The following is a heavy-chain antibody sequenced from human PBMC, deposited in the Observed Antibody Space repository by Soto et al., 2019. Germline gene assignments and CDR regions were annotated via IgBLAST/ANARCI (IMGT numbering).Heavy chain of an antibody. D-gene: IGHD3-16*01. Sequence: GGSLRLSCAASGFTFSNSGMFWVRQTPGKGLEWLTLIWYDGSNKYYADSVKGRFFVSRDNSKNILYLQMNSLRVDDTAVYYCAKDWGPEALPGLPRGGHYASWGQGTLVPVSP. V-gene: IGHV3-33*06. CDR1: GFTFSNSG. CDR3: AKDWGPEALPGLPRGGHYAS. CDR2: IWYDGSNK. J-gene: IGHJ4*02.